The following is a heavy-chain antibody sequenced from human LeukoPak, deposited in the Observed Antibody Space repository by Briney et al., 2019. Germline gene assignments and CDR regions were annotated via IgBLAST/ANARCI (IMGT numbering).Heavy chain of an antibody. D-gene: IGHD6-13*01. CDR2: ISWNSGSI. CDR1: GFTFDDYA. CDR3: AKGPRRTAAAAPHYYYYMDV. Sequence: PGRSLRLSCAASGFTFDDYAMHWVRQAPGKGLEWVSGISWNSGSIGYADSVKGRFTISRDNAKNSLYLQMNSLRAEDMALYYCAKGPRRTAAAAPHYYYYMDVWGKGTTVTVSS. J-gene: IGHJ6*03. V-gene: IGHV3-9*03.